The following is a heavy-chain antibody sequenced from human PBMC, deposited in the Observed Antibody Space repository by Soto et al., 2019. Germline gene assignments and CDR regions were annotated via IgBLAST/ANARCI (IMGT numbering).Heavy chain of an antibody. Sequence: QVQLQQWGAGLLKPSETLSLTCAVSGGSFSGYFWTWIRQAPGKGLEWIGEITHSGGTNYNSSLKSRVMISVDTSKKQFSLILSAVTAADTAGYYCARDRQFYHFWSGYENEGPDGLDVWGQGTTVTVSS. CDR1: GGSFSGYF. CDR2: ITHSGGT. D-gene: IGHD3-3*02. CDR3: ARDRQFYHFWSGYENEGPDGLDV. V-gene: IGHV4-34*02. J-gene: IGHJ6*02.